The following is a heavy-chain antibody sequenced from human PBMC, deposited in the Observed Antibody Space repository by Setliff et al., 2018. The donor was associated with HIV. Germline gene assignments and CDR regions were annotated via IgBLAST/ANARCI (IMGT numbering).Heavy chain of an antibody. CDR2: INQDGSEK. D-gene: IGHD2-8*02. V-gene: IGHV3-7*01. J-gene: IGHJ6*02. CDR1: GFTFSDHW. CDR3: ARDGEEYVNGWYWWADYYYYGMDV. Sequence: PGGSLRLSCAASGFTFSDHWMIWVRQAPGKGLEWVASINQDGSEKHYMDSVKGRFTISRDNANNSLFLQMDSLRADDTAVYYCARDGEEYVNGWYWWADYYYYGMDVWGQGTTVTVSS.